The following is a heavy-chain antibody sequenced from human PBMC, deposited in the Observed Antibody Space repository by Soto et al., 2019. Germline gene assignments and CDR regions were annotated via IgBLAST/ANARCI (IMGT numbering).Heavy chain of an antibody. CDR3: ARHGVVVPAAIGTVDY. D-gene: IGHD2-2*01. CDR2: IYPGDSDT. J-gene: IGHJ4*02. V-gene: IGHV5-51*01. Sequence: GESLKISCKGSGYSFTSYWIGWVRQMPGKGLEWTGIIYPGDSDTRYSPSFQGQVTISGDKSISTAYLQWSSLKASDTAMYYCARHGVVVPAAIGTVDYWGQGSLVTVSS. CDR1: GYSFTSYW.